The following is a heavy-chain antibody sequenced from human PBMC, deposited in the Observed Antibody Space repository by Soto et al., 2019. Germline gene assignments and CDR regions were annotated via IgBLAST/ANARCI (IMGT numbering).Heavy chain of an antibody. CDR2: ISSSASHI. Sequence: EVQLVESGGGLVEPGGSLRLSCGASGFSFCRYSMNWVRQSPGGGREWDSSISSSASHIKYADSVKGRFTISRDNAKKSLYLQMNSLRAEDTAVYYCARGYTGYCSGGTCYWFDPWGQGTLVTVSS. V-gene: IGHV3-21*01. D-gene: IGHD2-15*01. CDR1: GFSFCRYS. J-gene: IGHJ5*02. CDR3: ARGYTGYCSGGTCYWFDP.